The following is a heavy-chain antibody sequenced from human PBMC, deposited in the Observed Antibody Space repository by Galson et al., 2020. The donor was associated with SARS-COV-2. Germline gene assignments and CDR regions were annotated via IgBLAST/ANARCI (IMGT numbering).Heavy chain of an antibody. CDR1: GFTFSRYA. D-gene: IGHD3-3*01. CDR2: ISYDGSNK. V-gene: IGHV3-30*04. Sequence: GGSLRLSCAASGFTFSRYAMHWVRQAPGKGLEWVAVISYDGSNKYYADSVKGRFTITRDNSKNTLYLQMNSLRAEDTAVYYCARDLYDFWSGPFLGQNWFDPWGQGTLVTVSS. CDR3: ARDLYDFWSGPFLGQNWFDP. J-gene: IGHJ5*02.